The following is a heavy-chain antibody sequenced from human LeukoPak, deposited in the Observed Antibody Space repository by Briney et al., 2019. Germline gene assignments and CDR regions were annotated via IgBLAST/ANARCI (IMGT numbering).Heavy chain of an antibody. CDR2: IWYDGSNK. D-gene: IGHD5-12*01. CDR1: GFAFSSYA. V-gene: IGHV3-33*01. CDR3: ARGYSSIIMRLCDP. J-gene: IGHJ5*02. Sequence: PGGSLRLSCAASGFAFSSYAMHWVRQAPGKGLEWVAAIWYDGSNKYYGDFVKGRFTISRDNSKNTLYLQMDSLRAEDTAVYYCARGYSSIIMRLCDPWGQGTLDTLPS.